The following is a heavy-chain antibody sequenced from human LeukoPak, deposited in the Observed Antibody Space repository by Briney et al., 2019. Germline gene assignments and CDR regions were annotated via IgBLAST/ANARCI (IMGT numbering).Heavy chain of an antibody. V-gene: IGHV4-38-2*02. CDR2: IYHSGST. CDR3: ARVPSTVTLYYFDY. CDR1: GYSISSGYY. Sequence: PSETLSLTCTVSGYSISSGYYWGWIRQPPGKGLEWIGSIYHSGSTYYNPSLKSRVTISVDTSKNQFSLKLSSVTAADTAVYYCARVPSTVTLYYFDYWGQGTLVTVSS. D-gene: IGHD4-17*01. J-gene: IGHJ4*02.